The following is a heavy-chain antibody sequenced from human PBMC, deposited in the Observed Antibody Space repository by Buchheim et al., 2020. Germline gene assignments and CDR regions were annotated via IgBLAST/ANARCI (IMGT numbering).Heavy chain of an antibody. D-gene: IGHD3-22*01. CDR2: IWYDGSNK. CDR3: ARDDSSGYYYYYYGMDV. J-gene: IGHJ6*02. V-gene: IGHV3-33*01. CDR1: GFTFSSYG. Sequence: QVQLVESGGGVVQPGRSLRLSCAASGFTFSSYGMHWVRQAPGKGLEWVAVIWYDGSNKYYADSVKGRFTISRDNSKNTLYLQMNCLRAEDTAVYYCARDDSSGYYYYYYGMDVWGQGTT.